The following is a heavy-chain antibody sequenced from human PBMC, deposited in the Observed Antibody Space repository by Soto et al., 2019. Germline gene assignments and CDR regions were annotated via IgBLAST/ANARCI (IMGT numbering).Heavy chain of an antibody. D-gene: IGHD3-16*01. Sequence: SVKVSCKASGYSFTNSDVTWVRQATGQGLEWMGWMNPGSGDTGYAQKFQGRVTVTRDISIATAYMELSSLRSDDTAIYYCARMATFGSLNWFDPWGQGTLVTVSS. V-gene: IGHV1-8*01. CDR1: GYSFTNSD. J-gene: IGHJ5*02. CDR3: ARMATFGSLNWFDP. CDR2: MNPGSGDT.